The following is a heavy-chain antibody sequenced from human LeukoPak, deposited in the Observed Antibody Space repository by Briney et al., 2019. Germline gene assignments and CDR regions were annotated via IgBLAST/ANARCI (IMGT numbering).Heavy chain of an antibody. Sequence: GGSLRLSCAVSGFTFSNYWMTWVRQAPGKGLECVANIKHEGSQKYYVDSVKGRFSISRDNAKNSLYLQMNSLRAEDTAVYYCATWRGYGYGLDYWGQGTLVTVSS. CDR1: GFTFSNYW. CDR2: IKHEGSQK. V-gene: IGHV3-7*01. CDR3: ATWRGYGYGLDY. J-gene: IGHJ4*02. D-gene: IGHD5-18*01.